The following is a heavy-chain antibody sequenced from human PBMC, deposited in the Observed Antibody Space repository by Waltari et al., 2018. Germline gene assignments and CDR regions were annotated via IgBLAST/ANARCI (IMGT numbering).Heavy chain of an antibody. Sequence: QVQLQQWGVGLLKPSETLSLTCAVSSESFSAYSWNWIRQPPGKGLEWIGEIKYSGNTNYNSSLRSRVTILADASKIQVSLKLRAATAADTAMYYCARGRPSDDGRLLGFFDWGQGILVTVAS. D-gene: IGHD3-3*01. J-gene: IGHJ4*02. CDR2: IKYSGNT. CDR3: ARGRPSDDGRLLGFFD. CDR1: SESFSAYS. V-gene: IGHV4-34*01.